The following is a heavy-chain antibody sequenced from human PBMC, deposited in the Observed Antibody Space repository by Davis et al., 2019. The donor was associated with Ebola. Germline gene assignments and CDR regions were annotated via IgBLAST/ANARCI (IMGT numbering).Heavy chain of an antibody. CDR1: GFTFSSYW. CDR2: IKQDGSEK. V-gene: IGHV3-7*03. J-gene: IGHJ4*02. Sequence: PGGSLRLSCAASGFTFSSYWMSWVRQAPGKGLEWVANIKQDGSEKYYVDSVKGRFTISRDNAKNSLYLQMNSLRAEDTAVYYCARSPTAAGPPDHTSPFDYWGQGTLVTVSS. CDR3: ARSPTAAGPPDHTSPFDY. D-gene: IGHD6-13*01.